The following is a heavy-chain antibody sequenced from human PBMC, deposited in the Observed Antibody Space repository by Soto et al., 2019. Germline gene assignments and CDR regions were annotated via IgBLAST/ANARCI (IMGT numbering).Heavy chain of an antibody. J-gene: IGHJ6*02. D-gene: IGHD3-22*01. CDR1: GYTFTISG. V-gene: IGHV1-18*01. CDR3: ASGGDSSGYYYYYYGMDV. CDR2: ISAYNGNT. Sequence: ASVKVSCKASGYTFTISGIRWVRQAPGQGIEWMGWISAYNGNTNYAQKLQGRVTMTPDTSTSTAYMELRSLRSDDTAVYYCASGGDSSGYYYYYYGMDVWGQGTTVTVSS.